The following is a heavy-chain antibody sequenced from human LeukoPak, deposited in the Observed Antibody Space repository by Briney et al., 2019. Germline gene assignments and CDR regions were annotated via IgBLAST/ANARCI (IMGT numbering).Heavy chain of an antibody. Sequence: GGSLRLSCAASGFTFSSYGMHWVRQAPGKGLEWVADISYDGSNKYYADSVKGRFTLSRDNSKNTLYMQRNSLRAEDTAVYYCCRYDFWGGSAFGIWGQGTMVTVSS. CDR2: ISYDGSNK. CDR1: GFTFSSYG. CDR3: CRYDFWGGSAFGI. D-gene: IGHD3-3*01. J-gene: IGHJ3*02. V-gene: IGHV3-30*03.